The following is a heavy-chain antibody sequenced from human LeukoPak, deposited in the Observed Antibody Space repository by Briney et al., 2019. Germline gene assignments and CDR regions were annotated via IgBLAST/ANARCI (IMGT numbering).Heavy chain of an antibody. CDR1: GGSISSGDYY. V-gene: IGHV4-30-4*01. D-gene: IGHD3-22*01. J-gene: IGHJ4*02. Sequence: SQTLSLTCTVSGGSISSGDYYWSWIRQPPGKGLEWIGYIYYSGSTYYNPSLKSRVTISVDTSKNQFSLKLSSVTAADTAVYYCARGVRSRYYYDSSGYYYIDYWGQGTLVTVSS. CDR3: ARGVRSRYYYDSSGYYYIDY. CDR2: IYYSGST.